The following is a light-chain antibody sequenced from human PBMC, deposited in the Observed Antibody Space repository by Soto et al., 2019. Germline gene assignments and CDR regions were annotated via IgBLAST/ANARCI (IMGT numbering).Light chain of an antibody. Sequence: EVVMTQFPATLSVSPGGRATLSCRASESIFSKLAWYQQKVGQTPRLVIFGASTRATGIPDRFSGSESGTDFTLTISSLQSEDFGIYYCQQYNKWPPTFGGGTKVEI. CDR3: QQYNKWPPT. CDR1: ESIFSK. CDR2: GAS. J-gene: IGKJ4*01. V-gene: IGKV3-15*01.